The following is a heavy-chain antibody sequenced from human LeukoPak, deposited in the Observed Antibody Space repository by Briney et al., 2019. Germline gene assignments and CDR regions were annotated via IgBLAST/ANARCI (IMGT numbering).Heavy chain of an antibody. J-gene: IGHJ2*01. CDR3: ARRNRDKAISLDL. CDR2: IDPSASQT. D-gene: IGHD1-14*01. CDR1: GYSFTDYW. V-gene: IGHV5-10-1*01. Sequence: GESLKISCEGSGYSFTDYWISWVRQMPGRGLDWMGKIDPSASQTNYNPSFRGHVTISVDKSISSVYLQCSSLQASDTAIYYCARRNRDKAISLDLWGRGTVVTVSS.